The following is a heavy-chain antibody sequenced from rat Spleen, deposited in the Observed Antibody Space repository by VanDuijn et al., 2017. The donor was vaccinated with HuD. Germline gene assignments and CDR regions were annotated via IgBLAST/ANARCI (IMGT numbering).Heavy chain of an antibody. CDR2: IWTGGNT. J-gene: IGHJ2*01. Sequence: QVQLKESGPGLVQPSQTLSLTCSVSGFSLTNYNVHWVRQPTGKGLEWMGVIWTGGNTESNSTLKSRLSISRDTSKSQVFLKMNSLQTEDTATYYCARELPGYNPFDYWGQGVMVTVSS. D-gene: IGHD1-4*01. CDR3: ARELPGYNPFDY. V-gene: IGHV2-30*01. CDR1: GFSLTNYN.